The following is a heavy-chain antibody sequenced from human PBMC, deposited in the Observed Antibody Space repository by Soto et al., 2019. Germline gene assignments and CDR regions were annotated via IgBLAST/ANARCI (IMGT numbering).Heavy chain of an antibody. J-gene: IGHJ2*01. Sequence: EVQLVESGGGLVQPGGSLRLSCAASGFTFSSYDMHWVRQATGKGLEWVSAIGTAGDTYYPGSVKGRFTISRENAKNSLYLQMNSLRAGDTAVYYCSAGIQSWYFDLWGRGTLVTVSS. CDR1: GFTFSSYD. CDR2: IGTAGDT. D-gene: IGHD6-19*01. V-gene: IGHV3-13*01. CDR3: SAGIQSWYFDL.